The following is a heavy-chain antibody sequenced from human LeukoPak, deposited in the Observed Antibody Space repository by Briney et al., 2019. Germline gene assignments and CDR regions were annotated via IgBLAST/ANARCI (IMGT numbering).Heavy chain of an antibody. CDR3: AKGAGPPWFDP. J-gene: IGHJ5*02. V-gene: IGHV4-61*02. D-gene: IGHD6-19*01. Sequence: PSQTLSLTCTVPNGSISSDTYFWRWIRQPAGKGLEWIGRMSSSGISTYSPSLKSRVTISIDTSRNQFSMNLNSVTAADTAVYYCAKGAGPPWFDPWGQGTLVTVSS. CDR2: MSSSGIS. CDR1: NGSISSDTYF.